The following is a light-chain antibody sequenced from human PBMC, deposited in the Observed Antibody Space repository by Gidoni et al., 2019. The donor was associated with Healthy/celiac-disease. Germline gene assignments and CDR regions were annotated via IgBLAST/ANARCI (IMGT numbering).Light chain of an antibody. V-gene: IGKV1-33*01. CDR3: QKQDKLLLT. CDR1: QNISNY. CDR2: DSS. J-gene: IGKJ4*01. Sequence: DIEMTQSPSSLPASVGDRVTITCQASQNISNYLNWYQQNQGKAPKLLIYDSSNLETGVPSRFSGSGSGTDFTLPISSLQAADIATYYCQKQDKLLLTFGGGTKVEIK.